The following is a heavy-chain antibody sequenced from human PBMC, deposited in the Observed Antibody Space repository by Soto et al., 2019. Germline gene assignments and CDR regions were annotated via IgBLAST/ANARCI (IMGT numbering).Heavy chain of an antibody. CDR1: GYTFTSYA. V-gene: IGHV1-8*01. D-gene: IGHD3-3*01. CDR2: MNPNSGNT. J-gene: IGHJ6*04. Sequence: ASVKVSCKASGYTFTSYAINWVRQATGQGLEWMGWMNPNSGNTGYAQKFQGRVTMTRNTSISTAYMELSSLRSEDTAVYYCARGTMYYDFWSGYSPDVWGKGTTVTVSS. CDR3: ARGTMYYDFWSGYSPDV.